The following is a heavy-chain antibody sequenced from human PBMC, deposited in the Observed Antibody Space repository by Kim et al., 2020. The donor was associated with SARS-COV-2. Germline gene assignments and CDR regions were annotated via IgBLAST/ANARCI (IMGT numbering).Heavy chain of an antibody. V-gene: IGHV3-23*01. CDR1: GFTFSSFA. Sequence: GGSLRLSCAASGFTFSSFAMIWVRQAPGKGLEWVSIIGGSGTDTNYADSVKGRFTISRDNSKNMVYLQMNNLRAEDTAVYYCAADWNNFDHWGQGTLVTVSS. J-gene: IGHJ4*02. CDR2: IGGSGTDT. CDR3: AADWNNFDH. D-gene: IGHD1-1*01.